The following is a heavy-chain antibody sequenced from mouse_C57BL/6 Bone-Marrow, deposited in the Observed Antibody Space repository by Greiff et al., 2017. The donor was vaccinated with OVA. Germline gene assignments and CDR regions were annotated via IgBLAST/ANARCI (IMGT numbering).Heavy chain of an antibody. CDR1: GYTFTSYT. V-gene: IGHV1-4*01. D-gene: IGHD1-1*01. CDR3: ARGLLRAWFAY. Sequence: QVQLQQSGAELARPGASVKMSCKASGYTFTSYTMHWVKQRPGQGLEWIGYINPSSGYTKYNQKLKDQATLTADKSSSTAYMQLSSLTSENSAVDYCARGLLRAWFAYWGQGTLVTVSA. CDR2: INPSSGYT. J-gene: IGHJ3*01.